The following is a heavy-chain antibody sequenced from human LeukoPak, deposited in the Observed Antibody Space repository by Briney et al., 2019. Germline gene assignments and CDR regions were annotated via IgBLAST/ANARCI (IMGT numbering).Heavy chain of an antibody. CDR3: AKVAITGGHYLGGWSDP. CDR1: GFTFDDFA. V-gene: IGHV3-9*01. CDR2: ISSYGGTI. J-gene: IGHJ5*02. Sequence: GGSLRLSCAASGFTFDDFAMHWVRQVPGKGLEWVSGISSYGGTIGYAESVKGRFTISRDNRKNSLYLQMNSLRPEDTALYFCAKVAITGGHYLGGWSDPWGQGTLVIASS. D-gene: IGHD2-8*02.